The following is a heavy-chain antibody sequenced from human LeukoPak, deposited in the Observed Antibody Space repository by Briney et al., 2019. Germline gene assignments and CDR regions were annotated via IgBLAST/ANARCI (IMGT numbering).Heavy chain of an antibody. CDR3: ATRQLYYDSSGYSHYYYYMDV. V-gene: IGHV1-69*05. CDR2: IIPIFGTA. CDR1: GGTFSSYA. D-gene: IGHD3-22*01. J-gene: IGHJ6*03. Sequence: SVKVSCKASGGTFSSYAISWVRQAPGQGLEWMGGIIPIFGTANYAQKFQGRVTITTDESTSTAYMELSSLRSEGTAVYYCATRQLYYDSSGYSHYYYYMDVWGKGTTVTVSS.